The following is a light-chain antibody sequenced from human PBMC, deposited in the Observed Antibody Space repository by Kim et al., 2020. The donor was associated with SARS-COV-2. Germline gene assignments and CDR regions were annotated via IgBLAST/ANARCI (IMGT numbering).Light chain of an antibody. CDR3: QSYDSSLSGYV. V-gene: IGLV1-40*01. CDR2: ANS. Sequence: RVTTHGTGKSSNRGSGYVVHRYQQVPGTAPKLLIYANSIRPSGVPDRLSGSKAGTSAPLAITGLQAEGEGDYFFQSYDSSLSGYVFGTGTKVTVL. CDR1: SSNRGSGYV. J-gene: IGLJ1*01.